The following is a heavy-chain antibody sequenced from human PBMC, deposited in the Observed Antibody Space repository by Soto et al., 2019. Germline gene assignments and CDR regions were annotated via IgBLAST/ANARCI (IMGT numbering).Heavy chain of an antibody. CDR2: TSSNNGKT. Sequence: GASVKVSCKTSGYSFTTYGISWVRQAPGQGLEWMGWTSSNNGKTKYAQKFQGRVTMTTDKSTNTVYMELSSLRSEDTAVYYCARDDGDILTGYYTSQVDYWGQGTLVTVSS. CDR3: ARDDGDILTGYYTSQVDY. CDR1: GYSFTTYG. V-gene: IGHV1-18*01. D-gene: IGHD3-9*01. J-gene: IGHJ4*02.